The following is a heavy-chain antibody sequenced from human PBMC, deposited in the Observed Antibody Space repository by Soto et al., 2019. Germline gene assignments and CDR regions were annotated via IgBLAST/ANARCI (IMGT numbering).Heavy chain of an antibody. J-gene: IGHJ4*02. D-gene: IGHD2-15*01. CDR3: VRTSLVVAAATREDY. CDR2: INSDGSST. V-gene: IGHV3-74*01. Sequence: EVQLVESGGVLVQPGGSLRLSCAASGFTFSSYWMHWVRQAPGKVLVWVSRINSDGSSTSYADSVKGRFTISRDNAKNTLYLQMNSLRAEATAVYYCVRTSLVVAAATREDYWGQGTLVTVSS. CDR1: GFTFSSYW.